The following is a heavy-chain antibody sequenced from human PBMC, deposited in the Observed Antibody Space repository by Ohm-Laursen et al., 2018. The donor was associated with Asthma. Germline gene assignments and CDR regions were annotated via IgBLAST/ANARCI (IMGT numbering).Heavy chain of an antibody. V-gene: IGHV4-31*03. J-gene: IGHJ6*02. Sequence: SETLSLTCTVSGGSISSGGYYWSWIRQHPGKGLEWIGYIYYSGSTYYNPSLKSRVTISVDTSKNQFSLKLSSVTAADTAVYYCARYIPWPGYYGMDVWGQGTTVTVSS. CDR2: IYYSGST. CDR3: ARYIPWPGYYGMDV. CDR1: GGSISSGGYY.